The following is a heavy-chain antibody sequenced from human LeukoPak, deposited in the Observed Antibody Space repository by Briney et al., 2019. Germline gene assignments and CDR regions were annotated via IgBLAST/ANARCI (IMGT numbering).Heavy chain of an antibody. D-gene: IGHD4-11*01. V-gene: IGHV4-38-2*02. Sequence: PSETLSLTCTVSGYSISSGYYWGWIRQPPGKGLEWIGSIYHSGSTYYNPSLKSRVTISVDTSKNQSSLKLSSVTAADTAVYYCARGGPVTIVTTKPDYWGQGTLVTVSS. CDR3: ARGGPVTIVTTKPDY. J-gene: IGHJ4*02. CDR2: IYHSGST. CDR1: GYSISSGYY.